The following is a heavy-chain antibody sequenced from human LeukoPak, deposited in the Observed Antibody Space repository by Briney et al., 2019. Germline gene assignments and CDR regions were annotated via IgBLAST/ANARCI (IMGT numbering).Heavy chain of an antibody. CDR3: ARDRDSGSIDY. Sequence: GGSLRLPCAVSGFTFSDYYMSWIRQAPGKGLEWVSYISSSATTIYYADSVKGRFTISRDNAKNSLYLQMNSLRAEDTAVYYCARDRDSGSIDYWGQGTLVTVSS. D-gene: IGHD1-26*01. J-gene: IGHJ4*02. CDR1: GFTFSDYY. V-gene: IGHV3-11*04. CDR2: ISSSATTI.